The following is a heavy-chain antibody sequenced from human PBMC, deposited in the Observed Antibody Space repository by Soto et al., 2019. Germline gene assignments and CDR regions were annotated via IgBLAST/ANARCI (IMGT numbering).Heavy chain of an antibody. V-gene: IGHV1-8*01. D-gene: IGHD4-17*01. CDR3: ARALPSDYGREIFYYFGMDV. CDR2: MNPNSGKT. J-gene: IGHJ6*02. CDR1: GYSFTTSD. Sequence: ASVKVSCKASGYSFTTSDINWVRQATGQGLEWMGWMNPNSGKTGYAQKFQGRVTMTRNTPKSTVYMEVSSLTSEDTAVYYCARALPSDYGREIFYYFGMDVWGQGTTVTVSS.